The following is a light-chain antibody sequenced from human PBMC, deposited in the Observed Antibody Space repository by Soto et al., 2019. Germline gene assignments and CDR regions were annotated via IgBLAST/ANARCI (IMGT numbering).Light chain of an antibody. Sequence: DIQITQSPSSLSASVGDRVTIGCRASQSISNYLNWYQQKPGKAPKLLMYAASSLQSGGPTTFSGSGSGTDFTLTISSMQPEDSANYYCQQSYTLPWTFGQGTKVDIK. CDR1: QSISNY. CDR2: AAS. V-gene: IGKV1-39*01. J-gene: IGKJ1*01. CDR3: QQSYTLPWT.